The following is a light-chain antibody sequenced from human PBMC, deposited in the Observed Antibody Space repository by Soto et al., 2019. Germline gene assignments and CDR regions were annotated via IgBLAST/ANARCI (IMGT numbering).Light chain of an antibody. Sequence: EIVLTQYPGTLSLSPGEIATLSCRASQRVSSIYFAWYQQKRGQAPRLLIYGVSSRANGIPDRFSGSGSGTDFTLSISRLEAEDSAVYFCEQYGSSPRTFGQGTKVEIK. J-gene: IGKJ1*01. CDR2: GVS. CDR3: EQYGSSPRT. CDR1: QRVSSIY. V-gene: IGKV3-20*01.